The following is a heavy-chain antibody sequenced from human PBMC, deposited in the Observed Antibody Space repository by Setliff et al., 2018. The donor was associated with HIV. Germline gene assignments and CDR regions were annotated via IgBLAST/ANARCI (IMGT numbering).Heavy chain of an antibody. CDR3: ARGGDYDSSGYYVT. D-gene: IGHD3-22*01. J-gene: IGHJ4*02. Sequence: SVKVSCKASGGPFTSSSIGWVRQAPGQGLEWMGRIIPILGVPRYAQKFQGRVTITADKSTSTSYMHLSSLRAEDTAVYFCARGGDYDSSGYYVTWGQGSMVT. V-gene: IGHV1-69*02. CDR2: IIPILGVP. CDR1: GGPFTSSS.